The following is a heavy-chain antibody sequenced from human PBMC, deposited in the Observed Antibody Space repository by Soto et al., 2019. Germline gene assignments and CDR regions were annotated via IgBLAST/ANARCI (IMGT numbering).Heavy chain of an antibody. D-gene: IGHD6-19*01. CDR3: ARDWRYSSGWYSY. V-gene: IGHV4-61*01. CDR1: GGSVSSGSYY. CDR2: IYYSGST. J-gene: IGHJ4*02. Sequence: SETLSLTCTVSGGSVSSGSYYWRWIRQPPGKGLEWIGYIYYSGSTNYNPSLKSRVTISVDTSKNQFSLKLSSVTAADTAVYYCARDWRYSSGWYSYWGQGTLVTVSS.